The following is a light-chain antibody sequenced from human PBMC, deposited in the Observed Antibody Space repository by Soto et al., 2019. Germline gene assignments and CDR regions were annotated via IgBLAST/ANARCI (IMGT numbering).Light chain of an antibody. J-gene: IGLJ3*02. CDR3: SSYADTVWV. Sequence: QSALTQPPSASGSPGQSVTISCTGTSRDLSGNNYISWFQQYPGKGPKVMIYEVNKRPSGVPDRFSGSKSGNTASLTVSGLQADDEADYYCSSYADTVWVFGGGTQLTVL. V-gene: IGLV2-8*01. CDR2: EVN. CDR1: SRDLSGNNY.